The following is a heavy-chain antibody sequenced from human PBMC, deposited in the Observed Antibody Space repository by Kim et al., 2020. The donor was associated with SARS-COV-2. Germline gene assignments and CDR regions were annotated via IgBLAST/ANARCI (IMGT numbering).Heavy chain of an antibody. J-gene: IGHJ4*02. CDR1: GFTLSNNA. Sequence: GGSLRLSCAASGFTLSNNAMSWVRQALGRGLEWVSTIRAGAETTYYADSVNGRFTISRDSSKHTLYLQLNSLRADDTAVYYCAKDLGGSGWPVFDYWGQGTLVTVTS. V-gene: IGHV3-23*01. CDR3: AKDLGGSGWPVFDY. D-gene: IGHD6-19*01. CDR2: IRAGAETT.